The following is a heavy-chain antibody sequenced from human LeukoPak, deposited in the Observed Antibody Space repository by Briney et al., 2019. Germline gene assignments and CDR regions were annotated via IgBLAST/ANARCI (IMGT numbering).Heavy chain of an antibody. CDR1: GGSISSYY. Sequence: SETLSLTCTVSGGSISSYYWSWIRQPPGKGLECIGYIYYSGSTNYNPSLKSRVTISVDTSKNQFSLKLSSVTAADTAVYYCARHLYFEDSSGYYSYSFDYWGQGTLVTVSS. V-gene: IGHV4-59*08. CDR3: ARHLYFEDSSGYYSYSFDY. CDR2: IYYSGST. D-gene: IGHD3-22*01. J-gene: IGHJ4*02.